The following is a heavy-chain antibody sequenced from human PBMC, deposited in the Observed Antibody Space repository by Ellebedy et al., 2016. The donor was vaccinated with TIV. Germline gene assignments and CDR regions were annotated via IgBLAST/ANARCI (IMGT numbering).Heavy chain of an antibody. V-gene: IGHV1-69*04. Sequence: AASVKVSCKASGGTFSSYAISWVRQAPGQGLEWMGRIIPILGIANYAQKFQGRVTSTADKSTSTAYMELSSLRSEDTAVYYCAFSVRGLSGYYYGMDVWGQGTTVTVSS. CDR3: AFSVRGLSGYYYGMDV. J-gene: IGHJ6*02. CDR2: IIPILGIA. D-gene: IGHD3-16*02. CDR1: GGTFSSYA.